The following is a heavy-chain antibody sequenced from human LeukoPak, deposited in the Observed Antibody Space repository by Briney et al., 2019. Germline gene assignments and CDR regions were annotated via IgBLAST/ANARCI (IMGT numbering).Heavy chain of an antibody. J-gene: IGHJ6*02. Sequence: SETLSLTCTVSGGSISSYYWSWIRQPPGKGLEWIGYIYYSGSTNYNPSLKSRVTISVDTSKNQFSLKLSSVTAADTAVYYCARFKEVDYGDPTHYGMDAWGQGTTVTVSS. D-gene: IGHD4-17*01. CDR2: IYYSGST. CDR3: ARFKEVDYGDPTHYGMDA. CDR1: GGSISSYY. V-gene: IGHV4-59*01.